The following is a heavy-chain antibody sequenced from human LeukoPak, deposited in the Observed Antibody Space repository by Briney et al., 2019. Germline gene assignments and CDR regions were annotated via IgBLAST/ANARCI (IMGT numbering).Heavy chain of an antibody. CDR3: ARDQLYCGGPTCYRTGDDS. V-gene: IGHV3-21*01. J-gene: IGHJ4*02. CDR1: GFTFSSYS. CDR2: ISSSSYI. Sequence: PGGSLRLSCAASGFTFSSYSMNWVRQAPGKGLEWVSSISSSSYIYYADSVKGRFTISRDNAKNSLYLQMNSLRAEDTAVYYCARDQLYCGGPTCYRTGDDSWGQGTLVTVSS. D-gene: IGHD2-2*02.